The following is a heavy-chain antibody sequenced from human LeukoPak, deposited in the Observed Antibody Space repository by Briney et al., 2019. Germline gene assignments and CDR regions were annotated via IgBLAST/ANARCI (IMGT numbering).Heavy chain of an antibody. V-gene: IGHV4-38-2*02. Sequence: SETLSLTCTVSGSSITTYTHWGWIRQSPGKGLEWIASIHHTGNTYYNPSLESRVTMSVDTSKNQFSLKLSSVTAADTAVYYCARGRGYDPVVFYFDSWGQGNLVIVSS. D-gene: IGHD1-1*01. CDR1: GSSITTYTH. J-gene: IGHJ4*02. CDR3: ARGRGYDPVVFYFDS. CDR2: IHHTGNT.